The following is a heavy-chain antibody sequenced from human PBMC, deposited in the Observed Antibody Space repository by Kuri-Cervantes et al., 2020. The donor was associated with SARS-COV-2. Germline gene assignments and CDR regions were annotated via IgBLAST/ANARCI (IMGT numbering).Heavy chain of an antibody. CDR2: ISSSSYI. CDR1: GFTFSSYS. J-gene: IGHJ6*03. CDR3: ARVPAFSYYYYYYMDV. Sequence: GGSLRLTCAASGFTFSSYSMNWVRQAPGKGLEWVSSISSSSYIYYADSVKGRFTISRDNAQNTVYLQMNSLRAEDTAVYYCARVPAFSYYYYYYMDVWGKGTTVTVSS. D-gene: IGHD2-2*01. V-gene: IGHV3-21*01.